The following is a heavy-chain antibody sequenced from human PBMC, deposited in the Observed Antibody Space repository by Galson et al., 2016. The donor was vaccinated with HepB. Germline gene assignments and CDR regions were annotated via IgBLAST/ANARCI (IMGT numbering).Heavy chain of an antibody. CDR2: ISAYNGNA. CDR3: ARKAYDVWSGYYGHVFGDY. CDR1: GYTFTSYG. V-gene: IGHV1-18*04. Sequence: SVKVSCKASGYTFTSYGITWVRQAPGQGLEWMGWISAYNGNAYYAQSLQGRVTMTTETSTSTVYMELTSLRSGDTAVYYCARKAYDVWSGYYGHVFGDYWGQGTLVTVSS. J-gene: IGHJ4*02. D-gene: IGHD3-3*01.